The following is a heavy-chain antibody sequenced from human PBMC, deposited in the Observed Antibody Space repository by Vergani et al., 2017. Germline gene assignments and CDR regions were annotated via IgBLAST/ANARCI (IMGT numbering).Heavy chain of an antibody. V-gene: IGHV3-48*01. CDR3: ARVGVPYSSSSSPLDY. CDR1: GFTVSSNY. CDR2: ISSSSSTI. Sequence: EVQLVESGGGLIQPGGSLRLSCAASGFTVSSNYMSWVRQAPGKGLEWVSYISSSSSTIYYADSVKGRFTISRDNAKNSLYLQMNSLRAEDTAVYYCARVGVPYSSSSSPLDYWGQGTLVTVSS. J-gene: IGHJ4*02. D-gene: IGHD6-6*01.